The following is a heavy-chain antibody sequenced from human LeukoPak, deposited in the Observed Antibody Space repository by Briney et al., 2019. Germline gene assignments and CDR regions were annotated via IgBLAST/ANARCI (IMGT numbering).Heavy chain of an antibody. CDR3: ARVSVAAAGTDYYYYYGMDV. CDR1: GFTFSSYE. Sequence: PGGSLRLSCAASGFTFSSYEMNWVRQAPGKGLEWVSSISSSSSYIYYADSVKGRFTISRDNAKNSLYLQMNSLRAEDTAVYYCARVSVAAAGTDYYYYYGMDVWGKGTTVTVSS. D-gene: IGHD6-13*01. V-gene: IGHV3-21*01. CDR2: ISSSSSYI. J-gene: IGHJ6*04.